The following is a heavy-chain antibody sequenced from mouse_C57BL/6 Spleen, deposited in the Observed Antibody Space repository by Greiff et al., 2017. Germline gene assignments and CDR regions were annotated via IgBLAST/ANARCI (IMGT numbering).Heavy chain of an antibody. CDR1: GYTFTSYW. CDR2: IYPGSGRT. J-gene: IGHJ2*01. CDR3: ARYDDDDGYDFDD. Sequence: QVQLQQPGAELVKPGASVKMSCKASGYTFTSYWITWVKQRPGQGLEWIGDIYPGSGRTNYNEKFKSKATLTVDPSSSTAYMQLSSLTAEDSAVYYSARYDDDDGYDFDDGGQGTTLTVS. D-gene: IGHD2-4*01. V-gene: IGHV1-55*01.